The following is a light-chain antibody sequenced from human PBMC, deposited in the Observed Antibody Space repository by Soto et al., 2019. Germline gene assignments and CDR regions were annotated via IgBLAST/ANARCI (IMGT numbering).Light chain of an antibody. J-gene: IGKJ1*01. CDR3: QQYGSSPRT. CDR1: QSGSSSY. CDR2: GAS. Sequence: WTQSQGTLSVSPGERATLSCRASQSGSSSYLAWYQQKPGQAPRLLIYGASSRATGIPDRFSGSGSGTDFTLTISRLEPEDFAVYYCQQYGSSPRTFGQGTKVDIK. V-gene: IGKV3-20*01.